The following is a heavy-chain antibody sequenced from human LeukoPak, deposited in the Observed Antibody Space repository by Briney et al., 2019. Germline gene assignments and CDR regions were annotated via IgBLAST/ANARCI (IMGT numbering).Heavy chain of an antibody. CDR2: ISSSSSTI. Sequence: PGGSLRLSCAASGFTFRSYSMNWVRQAPGKGLEWVSYISSSSSTIYYADSVKGRFTISRDNAKNSLYLQMNSLRAEDTAVYYCARTPDYDFWSGYHMGTLDYWGQGTLVTVSS. CDR3: ARTPDYDFWSGYHMGTLDY. D-gene: IGHD3-3*01. CDR1: GFTFRSYS. V-gene: IGHV3-48*01. J-gene: IGHJ4*02.